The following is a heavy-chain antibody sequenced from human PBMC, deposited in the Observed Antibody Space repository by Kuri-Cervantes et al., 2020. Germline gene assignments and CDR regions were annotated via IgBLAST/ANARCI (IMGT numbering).Heavy chain of an antibody. CDR1: GFTFSSYS. CDR2: IWYDGSNK. Sequence: GESLKISCAASGFTFSSYSMNWVRQAPGKGLEWVAVIWYDGSNKYYADSVKGRFTISRDNSKNTLYLQMNSLRAEDTAVYYCARDRGSGWYAYYFDYWGQGTLVTVSS. J-gene: IGHJ4*02. D-gene: IGHD6-19*01. V-gene: IGHV3-33*08. CDR3: ARDRGSGWYAYYFDY.